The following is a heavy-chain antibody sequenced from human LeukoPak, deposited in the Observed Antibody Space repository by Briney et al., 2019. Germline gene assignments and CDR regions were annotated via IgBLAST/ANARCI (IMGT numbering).Heavy chain of an antibody. V-gene: IGHV1-46*02. D-gene: IGHD5-24*01. CDR2: VNPGGDST. J-gene: IGHJ3*02. CDR1: GYTFNNYN. Sequence: GASVKVSCKASGYTFNNYNIHWLRQAPGQGLEWMGIVNPGGDSTNYAQDFQGRLTLTGDTSTSTVYMGLSSLRSEDTAVYYCARVRDGYNDAYDIWGQGTMVTVTS. CDR3: ARVRDGYNDAYDI.